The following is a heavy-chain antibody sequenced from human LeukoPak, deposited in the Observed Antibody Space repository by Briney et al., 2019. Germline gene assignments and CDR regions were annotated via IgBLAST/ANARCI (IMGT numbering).Heavy chain of an antibody. Sequence: SETLSLTCTVSGGSISSYYWSWIRQPPGKGLEWIGYIYYSGSANYNPSLKGRVTISVDTSKNQFSLKLSSVTAADTAVYYCARMGYYGSGNEFDYWGQGTLVTVSS. CDR3: ARMGYYGSGNEFDY. CDR2: IYYSGSA. D-gene: IGHD3-10*01. V-gene: IGHV4-59*01. CDR1: GGSISSYY. J-gene: IGHJ4*02.